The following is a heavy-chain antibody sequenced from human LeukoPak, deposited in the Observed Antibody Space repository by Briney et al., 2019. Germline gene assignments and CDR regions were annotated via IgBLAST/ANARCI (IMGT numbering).Heavy chain of an antibody. CDR1: GDSVSSNSAA. Sequence: SQTLSLTCAISGDSVSSNSAAWNWIRQSPSRGLEWLGRTYYRSKWYNDYAVSVKSRITINPDTSKNQFSLQLNSVTPEDTAVYYCARDPGIAAAGRYYYYGMDVWGQGTTVTVFS. CDR2: TYYRSKWYN. V-gene: IGHV6-1*01. D-gene: IGHD6-13*01. J-gene: IGHJ6*02. CDR3: ARDPGIAAAGRYYYYGMDV.